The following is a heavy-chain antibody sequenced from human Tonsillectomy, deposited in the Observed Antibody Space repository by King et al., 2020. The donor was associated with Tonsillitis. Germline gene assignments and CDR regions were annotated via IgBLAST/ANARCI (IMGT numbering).Heavy chain of an antibody. D-gene: IGHD3-10*01. CDR3: ARVQYYYGSGSYYYFDY. V-gene: IGHV4-31*01. CDR2: IYYSGST. Sequence: QLQESGPGLVKPSQTLSLTCTVSGGSISSGGYYWSWIRQHPGKGLEWIGYIYYSGSTYYNPSLKSLVTISVDTSKNQFSLKLSSLTAADTAVYYCARVQYYYGSGSYYYFDYWGQGTLVTVSS. J-gene: IGHJ4*02. CDR1: GGSISSGGYY.